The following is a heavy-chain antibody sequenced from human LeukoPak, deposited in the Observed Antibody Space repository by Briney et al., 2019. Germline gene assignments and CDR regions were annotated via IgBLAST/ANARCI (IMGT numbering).Heavy chain of an antibody. V-gene: IGHV3-11*01. D-gene: IGHD3-3*01. CDR3: ARDRHILEWLFKLHY. J-gene: IGHJ4*02. CDR1: GFAYSDYY. Sequence: GGSLRLSCAASGFAYSDYYMSWIRQAPGTGLEWVSYISNTGNIIYYAEAVCGRFSISRDNAKNLLYRQMNSLRAEDTAVYYCARDRHILEWLFKLHYWGQGTLVTVSS. CDR2: ISNTGNII.